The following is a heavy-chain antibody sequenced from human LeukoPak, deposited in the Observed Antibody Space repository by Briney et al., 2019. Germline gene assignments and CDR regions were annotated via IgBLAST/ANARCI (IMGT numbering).Heavy chain of an antibody. Sequence: GASVKLSCKASGYTFTGYYMHWVRQAPGQGLEWMGWISAYNGNTNYAQKLQGRVTMTTDTSTSTAYMELRSLRSDDTAVYYCARTTTVTTYYGMDVWGQGTTVTVSS. D-gene: IGHD4-17*01. J-gene: IGHJ6*02. CDR3: ARTTTVTTYYGMDV. V-gene: IGHV1-18*04. CDR1: GYTFTGYY. CDR2: ISAYNGNT.